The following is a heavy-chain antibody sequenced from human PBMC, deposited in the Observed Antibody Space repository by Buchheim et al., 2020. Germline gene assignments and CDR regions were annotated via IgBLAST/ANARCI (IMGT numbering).Heavy chain of an antibody. D-gene: IGHD2-2*01. CDR3: ARDRGGLGVVPAAMEGLHYYGMDV. J-gene: IGHJ6*02. Sequence: EVQLLESGGGLVQSGGSLRLSCVVSGFTFSNYAMSWVRQAPGKGLESVSSISGGSGSTYYADPVKGRFTFPRDNSKNTLFPQMNSLRAEDTALYYCARDRGGLGVVPAAMEGLHYYGMDVWGQGTT. CDR1: GFTFSNYA. V-gene: IGHV3-23*01. CDR2: ISGGSGST.